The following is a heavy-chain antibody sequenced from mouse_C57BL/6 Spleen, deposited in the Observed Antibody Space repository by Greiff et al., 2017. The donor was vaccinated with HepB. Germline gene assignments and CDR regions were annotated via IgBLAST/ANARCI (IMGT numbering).Heavy chain of an antibody. CDR3: TRDSSGSFDY. CDR2: IDPETGGT. J-gene: IGHJ2*01. Sequence: QVQLKESGAELVRPGASVTLSCKASGYTFTDYEMHWVKQTPVHGLEWIGAIDPETGGTAYNQKFKGKAILTADKSSSTAYMELRSLTSEDSAVYYCTRDSSGSFDYWGQGTTLTVSS. CDR1: GYTFTDYE. D-gene: IGHD3-2*02. V-gene: IGHV1-15*01.